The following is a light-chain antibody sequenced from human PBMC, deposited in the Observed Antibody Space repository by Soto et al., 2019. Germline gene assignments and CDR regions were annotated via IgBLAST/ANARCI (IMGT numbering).Light chain of an antibody. V-gene: IGKV3-11*01. CDR1: QSVSSQ. J-gene: IGKJ4*01. CDR3: QQHRDWPLT. Sequence: EIVLTQSPATLSLSPGERATLSCRASQSVSSQLAWYQQKPGQAPRLLIYEASNRATGIPARFSGSGSGTDFTLTISSLEPEDFALYYCQQHRDWPLTFGGGTQVEIK. CDR2: EAS.